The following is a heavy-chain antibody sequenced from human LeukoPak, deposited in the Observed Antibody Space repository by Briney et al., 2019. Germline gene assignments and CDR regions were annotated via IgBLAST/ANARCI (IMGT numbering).Heavy chain of an antibody. D-gene: IGHD7-27*01. CDR2: IYSGGSST. Sequence: GGSLRLSCAASGFTVSTNYMSWVRQAPGKGLEWVSVIYSGGSSTYYADSVKGRFTISRDKSKNTLYLQMNSLRAEDTAVYYCAGAAGDRIGYFDLWGRGTLVTVSS. CDR1: GFTVSTNY. J-gene: IGHJ2*01. CDR3: AGAAGDRIGYFDL. V-gene: IGHV3-66*01.